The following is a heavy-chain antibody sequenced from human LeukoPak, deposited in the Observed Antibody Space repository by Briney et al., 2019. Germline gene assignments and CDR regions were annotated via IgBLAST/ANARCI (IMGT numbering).Heavy chain of an antibody. CDR3: ASAIVVVTAIPGWFDP. CDR2: IIPIFGTA. Sequence: VASVKVSCKASGGTFSSYAISWVRQAPGQGLEWVGGIIPIFGTANYAPKFQGRVTITTDESTSTAYMELSSLRSEDTAVYYCASAIVVVTAIPGWFDPWGQGTLVTVSS. CDR1: GGTFSSYA. V-gene: IGHV1-69*05. D-gene: IGHD2-21*02. J-gene: IGHJ5*02.